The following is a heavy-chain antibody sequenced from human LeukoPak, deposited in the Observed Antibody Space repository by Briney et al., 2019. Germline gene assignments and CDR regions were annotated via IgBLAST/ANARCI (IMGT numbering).Heavy chain of an antibody. CDR1: GFTFSSYS. V-gene: IGHV3-21*01. J-gene: IGHJ4*02. D-gene: IGHD3-10*01. CDR3: ASHYGSGSFDY. Sequence: GGSLRLSCAASGFTFSSYSMNWVRQAPGKGLEWVSSISSSSTYIYYADSVKGRFTISRDNAKNSLFLQMNSLRAEDTAVYYCASHYGSGSFDYWGQGTLVTVSS. CDR2: ISSSSTYI.